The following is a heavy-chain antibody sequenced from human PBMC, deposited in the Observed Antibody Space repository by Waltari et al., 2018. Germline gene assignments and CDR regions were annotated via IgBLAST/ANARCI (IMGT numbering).Heavy chain of an antibody. Sequence: EVQLVESGGGLVKPGGSLRLSCAASGFTFSSYSMNWVRQAPGKGLEWVSSISSSSSYIYYTDSVKGRFTISRDNAKNSLYLQMNSLRAEDTAVYYCARPHGPMVQGVIRGAGMDVWGQGTTVTVSS. CDR3: ARPHGPMVQGVIRGAGMDV. CDR2: ISSSSSYI. CDR1: GFTFSSYS. V-gene: IGHV3-21*01. D-gene: IGHD3-10*01. J-gene: IGHJ6*02.